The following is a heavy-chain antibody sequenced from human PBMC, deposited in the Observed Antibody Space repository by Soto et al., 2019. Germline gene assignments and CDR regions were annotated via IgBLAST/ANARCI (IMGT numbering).Heavy chain of an antibody. J-gene: IGHJ5*02. D-gene: IGHD2-15*01. CDR2: IYHSGST. CDR1: SGSISSSNW. CDR3: ARVEGYCSGGSCYTEYNWFDP. V-gene: IGHV4-4*02. Sequence: SETLSLTCAVSSGSISSSNWWSWVRQPPGKGLEWIGEIYHSGSTNYNPSLKSRVTISVDKSKNQFSLKLSSVTAADTAVYYCARVEGYCSGGSCYTEYNWFDPWGQRTPVTVSS.